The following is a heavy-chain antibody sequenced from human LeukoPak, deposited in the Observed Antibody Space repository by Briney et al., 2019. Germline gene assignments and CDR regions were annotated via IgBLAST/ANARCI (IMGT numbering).Heavy chain of an antibody. CDR2: IYSGGST. Sequence: GGSLRLSCAASGFIVSNKYMSWVRQAPGKGPEWVSVIYSGGSTYYADSVKGRFTISRDNAKNSLYLQMNSLRAEDMALYYCAKDSSSWNEGMFDYWGQGTLVTVSS. CDR3: AKDSSSWNEGMFDY. CDR1: GFIVSNKY. D-gene: IGHD6-13*01. J-gene: IGHJ4*02. V-gene: IGHV3-53*05.